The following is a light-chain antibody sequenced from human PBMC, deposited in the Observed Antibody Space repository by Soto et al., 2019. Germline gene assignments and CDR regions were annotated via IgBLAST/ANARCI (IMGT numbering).Light chain of an antibody. CDR3: QQYNSPPPT. CDR1: QSVLYSSNNKNY. Sequence: IVMTQSPDSLAVSLGERATINCKSSQSVLYSSNNKNYLDWYQQKPGQPPKLLNYGASTQESGVPDRFSGSCSGTDFTLTISSLPADDVAVYYCQQYNSPPPTFGQGTKLEIK. J-gene: IGKJ1*01. CDR2: GAS. V-gene: IGKV4-1*01.